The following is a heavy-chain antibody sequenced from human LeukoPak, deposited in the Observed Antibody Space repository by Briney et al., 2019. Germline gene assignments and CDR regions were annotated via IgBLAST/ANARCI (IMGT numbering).Heavy chain of an antibody. CDR3: ARDEEVRYFDWSLGNWFDP. Sequence: PRGSLRLSCAASGFSFSTHWMNWVRQAPGKGLEWVSSISSSSSYIYYADSVKGRFTISRDNAKNSLYLQMNSLRAEDTAVYYCARDEEVRYFDWSLGNWFDPWGQGTLVTVSS. D-gene: IGHD3-9*01. J-gene: IGHJ5*02. V-gene: IGHV3-21*01. CDR1: GFSFSTHW. CDR2: ISSSSSYI.